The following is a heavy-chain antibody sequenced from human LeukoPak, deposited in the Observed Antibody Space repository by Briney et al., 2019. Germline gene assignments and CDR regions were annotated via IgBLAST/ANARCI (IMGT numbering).Heavy chain of an antibody. V-gene: IGHV3-23*01. CDR1: GFTFSSYA. Sequence: GGSLRLSCAASGFTFSSYAMSWVRQAPGKGLEWVSAISGSGGSTDYADSVKGRFTISRDNSKNTLYLQMNSLRAEDTAVYYCAKANGRSDAFDIWGQGTMVTVSS. CDR3: AKANGRSDAFDI. CDR2: ISGSGGST. J-gene: IGHJ3*02. D-gene: IGHD4-17*01.